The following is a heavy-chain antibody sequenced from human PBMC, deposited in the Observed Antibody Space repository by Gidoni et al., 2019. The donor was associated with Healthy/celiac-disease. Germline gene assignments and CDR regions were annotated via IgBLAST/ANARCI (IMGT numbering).Heavy chain of an antibody. D-gene: IGHD3-22*01. CDR3: AKGGRYDSSGYYAQAFDY. CDR2: ISWNSGSI. J-gene: IGHJ4*02. CDR1: GFTFDDYA. V-gene: IGHV3-9*01. Sequence: DVQLVESGGGLVQPGRSLRLSCAAPGFTFDDYAMHWGRQAPGEGLEWVSGISWNSGSIGYADSVKGRFTISRDNAKNSLYLQMNSLRAEDTALYYCAKGGRYDSSGYYAQAFDYWGQGTLVTVSS.